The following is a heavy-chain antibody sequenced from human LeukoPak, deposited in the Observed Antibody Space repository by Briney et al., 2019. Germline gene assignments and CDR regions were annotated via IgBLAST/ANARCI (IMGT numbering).Heavy chain of an antibody. CDR1: GYSFTSHY. J-gene: IGHJ4*02. V-gene: IGHV1-18*04. D-gene: IGHD3-10*01. CDR3: ARDRALGELFDLFGY. CDR2: ISTYSGNT. Sequence: ASVKVSCKASGYSFTSHYMHWVRQAPGQGLEWMGWISTYSGNTKYAQKFQGRVIMTTDTSTSTVYMQLRSLASDDTAVYYCARDRALGELFDLFGYWGQGTLVTVSS.